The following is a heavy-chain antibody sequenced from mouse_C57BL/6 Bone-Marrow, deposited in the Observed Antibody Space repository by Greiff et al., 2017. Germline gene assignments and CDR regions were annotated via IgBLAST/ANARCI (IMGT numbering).Heavy chain of an antibody. J-gene: IGHJ4*01. CDR2: INPNYGTT. D-gene: IGHD1-1*02. V-gene: IGHV1-39*01. CDR3: ARCYGADYAMDY. Sequence: EVQLVESGPELVKPGASVKISCKASGYSFTDYNMNWVKQSNGKSLEWIGVINPNYGTTSYNQKCKGKATLTVDQSSSTAYMQLNSLTSEDSAVYYCARCYGADYAMDYWGQGTSAIVSS. CDR1: GYSFTDYN.